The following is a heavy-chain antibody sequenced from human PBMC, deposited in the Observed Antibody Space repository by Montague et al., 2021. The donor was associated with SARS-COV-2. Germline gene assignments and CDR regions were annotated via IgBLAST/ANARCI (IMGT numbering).Heavy chain of an antibody. J-gene: IGHJ1*01. CDR3: DRIGYESVGYYYIYPD. CDR2: ICYSGST. D-gene: IGHD3-22*01. CDR1: GDPVRSGNSN. Sequence: SETLSLTCNVSGDPVRSGNSNWNWMRQPGGKGLEWIGYICYSGSTNYXCCLKSRVTISVDTSKNQLSLKVISATDADTAVYYCDRIGYESVGYYYIYPDWGQGTLVTVSS. V-gene: IGHV4-61*01.